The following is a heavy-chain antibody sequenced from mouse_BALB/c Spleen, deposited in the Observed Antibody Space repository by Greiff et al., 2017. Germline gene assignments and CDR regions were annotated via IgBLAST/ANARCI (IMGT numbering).Heavy chain of an antibody. CDR1: GYTFTSYY. D-gene: IGHD2-1*01. CDR3: AREGDGNYWYFDV. Sequence: VKLQESGPELVKPGASVKMSCKASGYTFTSYYIHWVKQRPGQGLEWIGWIYPGDGSTKYNEKFKGKTTLTADKSSSTAYMLLSSLTSEDSAIYFCAREGDGNYWYFDVWGAGTTVTVSS. J-gene: IGHJ1*01. CDR2: IYPGDGST. V-gene: IGHV1S56*01.